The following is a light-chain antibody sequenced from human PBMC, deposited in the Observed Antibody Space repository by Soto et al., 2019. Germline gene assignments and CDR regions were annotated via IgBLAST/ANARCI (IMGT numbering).Light chain of an antibody. CDR1: QSVSSY. Sequence: EIVLTQSPATLSLSPGERATLSCRASQSVSSYLAWYQQKPGQAPRLLIYDASNRATGIPARFSGSGSGTDFTLTISSLEPEDSAIYYCQQRLNLPPLTFGGGTKVEIK. CDR3: QQRLNLPPLT. CDR2: DAS. J-gene: IGKJ4*01. V-gene: IGKV3-11*01.